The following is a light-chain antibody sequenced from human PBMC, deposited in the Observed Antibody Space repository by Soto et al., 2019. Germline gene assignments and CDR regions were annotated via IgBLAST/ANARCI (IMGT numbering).Light chain of an antibody. CDR3: QQYHSLPLT. CDR1: QDIFKY. V-gene: IGKV1-33*01. CDR2: DAD. J-gene: IGKJ4*01. Sequence: DIQMTQSPLSLSASVGERVTITCQASQDIFKYLNWYQQKPGKAPKVLIYDADKLEKGVPSRFSGSGSGTDYTLTISRLQPEDSATYYCQQYHSLPLTFAGGTKVEIK.